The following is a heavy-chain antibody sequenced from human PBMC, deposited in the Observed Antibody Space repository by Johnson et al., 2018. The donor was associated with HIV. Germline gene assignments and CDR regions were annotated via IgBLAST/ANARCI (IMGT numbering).Heavy chain of an antibody. CDR3: ARDRPIAAAGHDAFDI. Sequence: QVQLVESGGGVVQPGRSLRLSCAASGFTFSSYAMHWVRQAPGKGLEWVAVISYDGSNKYYADSVKGRFTISRDNSMHTLYLQMNSLRAEDTAVYYCARDRPIAAAGHDAFDIWGQGTMVTVSS. D-gene: IGHD6-13*01. V-gene: IGHV3-30*14. J-gene: IGHJ3*02. CDR1: GFTFSSYA. CDR2: ISYDGSNK.